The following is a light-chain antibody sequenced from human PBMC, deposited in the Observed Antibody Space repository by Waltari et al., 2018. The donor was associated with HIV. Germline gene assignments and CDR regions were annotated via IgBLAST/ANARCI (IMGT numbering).Light chain of an antibody. CDR3: QSYDGTTVV. CDR2: EGS. Sequence: NFILTQSHSVSEPPGKTVTISCTRSSAGIGSTYLQWYPQRPGRSPDTVSYEGSQRPSGVPNRFSGYVVSSSNSAALTISGLKTEDEADCFCQSYDGTTVVFGGGTRLTV. J-gene: IGLJ2*01. V-gene: IGLV6-57*01. CDR1: SAGIGSTY.